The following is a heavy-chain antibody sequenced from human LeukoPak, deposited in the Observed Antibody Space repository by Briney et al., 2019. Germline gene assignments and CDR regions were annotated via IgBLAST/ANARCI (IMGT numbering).Heavy chain of an antibody. CDR3: ARDNVAVAAHDY. V-gene: IGHV4-34*01. J-gene: IGHJ4*02. CDR1: GRSFSGYY. Sequence: SETLSLTCAVYGRSFSGYYWSWIRQPPGKGLEWIGEINHSGSTNYNPSLKSRVTISVDTSKNQFSLKLSSVTAADTAVYYCARDNVAVAAHDYWGQGTLVTVSS. CDR2: INHSGST. D-gene: IGHD6-19*01.